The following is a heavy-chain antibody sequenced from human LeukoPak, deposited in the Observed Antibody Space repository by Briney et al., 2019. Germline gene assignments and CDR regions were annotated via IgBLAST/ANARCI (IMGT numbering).Heavy chain of an antibody. CDR2: ISAYNCNT. J-gene: IGHJ4*02. D-gene: IGHD1-26*01. CDR1: GYTFTSYG. V-gene: IGHV1-18*01. CDR3: ARDQGRGSGSSLAG. Sequence: GASVNVSCKASGYTFTSYGISWVRQAPGQGLEWMGWISAYNCNTNYAQKLQGRVTMTTDTSTSTAYMELRSLRSDDTAVYYCARDQGRGSGSSLAGWGQGTLVTVSS.